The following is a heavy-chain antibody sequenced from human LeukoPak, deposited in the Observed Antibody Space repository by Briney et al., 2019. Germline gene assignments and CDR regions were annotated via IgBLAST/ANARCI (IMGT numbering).Heavy chain of an antibody. J-gene: IGHJ2*01. D-gene: IGHD3-22*01. V-gene: IGHV1-2*02. Sequence: GASVKVSCRASGYTFSDYYYIHWVRQAPGQGLEWMGWINPNSGATKYAQKFQGRVTMTRDTSISTAYMDLNTLRSDDPAVYYCARVTDYDTGAYHWYFDLWGRGTLVTVSS. CDR2: INPNSGAT. CDR3: ARVTDYDTGAYHWYFDL. CDR1: GYTFSDYYY.